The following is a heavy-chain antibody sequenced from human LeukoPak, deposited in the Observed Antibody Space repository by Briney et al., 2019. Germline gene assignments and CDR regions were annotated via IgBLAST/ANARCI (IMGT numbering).Heavy chain of an antibody. CDR2: ISPSGGST. CDR1: GYTFTSNY. Sequence: GASVKVSCKAFGYTFTSNYMHWVRQAPGQGPEWMGVISPSGGSTTYAQKFQGRVTLTRDMSTSTDYLELSSLRSEDTAVYYCATGPSNGRVPSNWFDPWGQGTLVTVSS. V-gene: IGHV1-46*01. J-gene: IGHJ5*02. D-gene: IGHD4-17*01. CDR3: ATGPSNGRVPSNWFDP.